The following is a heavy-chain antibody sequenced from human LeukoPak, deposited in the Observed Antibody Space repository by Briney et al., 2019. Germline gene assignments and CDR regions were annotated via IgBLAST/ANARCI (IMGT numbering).Heavy chain of an antibody. V-gene: IGHV3-21*01. CDR1: GFTFSSYS. Sequence: PGRSLRLSCAASGFTFSSYSMNWVRQAPGKGLEWVSSISSSSSYIYYADSVKGRFTISRDNAKNSLYLQMNSLRAEDTAVYYCARDQHSSSGSFDYWGQGTLVTVSS. CDR3: ARDQHSSSGSFDY. J-gene: IGHJ4*02. D-gene: IGHD6-6*01. CDR2: ISSSSSYI.